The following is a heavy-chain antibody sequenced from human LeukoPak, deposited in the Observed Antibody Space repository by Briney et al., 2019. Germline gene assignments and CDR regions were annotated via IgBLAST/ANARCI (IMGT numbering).Heavy chain of an antibody. D-gene: IGHD2-2*01. V-gene: IGHV3-21*01. CDR2: ISSSSSYI. CDR3: ARIQLNSYYYYMDV. J-gene: IGHJ6*03. CDR1: GFTFSSYS. Sequence: PGGSLRLSCAASGFTFSSYSMNWGRQAPGEGLEWVSSISSSSSYIYYADSLKGRFTISRDNAKNSLYLQMNSLRAEDTAVYYCARIQLNSYYYYMDVWGKGTTVTVSS.